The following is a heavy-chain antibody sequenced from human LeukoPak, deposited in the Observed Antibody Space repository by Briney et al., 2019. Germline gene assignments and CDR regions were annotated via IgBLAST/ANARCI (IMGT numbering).Heavy chain of an antibody. CDR1: GFAFSSYA. J-gene: IGHJ4*02. CDR3: AKRGACSGDSCFSGYSFDY. Sequence: GGSLRLSCAASGFAFSSYAMSWVRQAPGKGLAWVSALSGSGSGTYYADSVKGRFTISRDNSKNTLYLQMNSLRAEDTAVYYCAKRGACSGDSCFSGYSFDYWGQGTLVTVSS. D-gene: IGHD2-15*01. V-gene: IGHV3-23*01. CDR2: LSGSGSGT.